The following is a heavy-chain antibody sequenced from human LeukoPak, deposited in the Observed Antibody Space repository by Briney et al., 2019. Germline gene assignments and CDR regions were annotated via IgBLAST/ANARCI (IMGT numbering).Heavy chain of an antibody. J-gene: IGHJ4*02. V-gene: IGHV3-48*04. CDR2: ISSSSSTI. D-gene: IGHD6-13*01. Sequence: PGGSLRLSCAASGFTFSSYSMNWVRQDPGKGLEWVSYISSSSSTIYYADSVKGRFTISRDNAKNSLYLQMNSLRAEDTAVYYCARDRGLYSSSSDYWGQGTPVTVSS. CDR3: ARDRGLYSSSSDY. CDR1: GFTFSSYS.